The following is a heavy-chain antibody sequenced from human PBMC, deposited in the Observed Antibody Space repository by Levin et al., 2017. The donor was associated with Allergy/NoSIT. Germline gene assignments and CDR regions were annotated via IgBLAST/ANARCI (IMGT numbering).Heavy chain of an antibody. CDR2: IKSKTDGGTT. J-gene: IGHJ6*02. CDR1: GFTFSNAW. Sequence: GGSLRLSCAASGFTFSNAWMSWVRQAPGKGLEWVGRIKSKTDGGTTDYAAPVKGRFTISRDDSKNTLYLQMNSLKTEDTAVYYCTTEDGILFYYYYGMDVWGQGTTVTVSS. V-gene: IGHV3-15*01. CDR3: TTEDGILFYYYYGMDV.